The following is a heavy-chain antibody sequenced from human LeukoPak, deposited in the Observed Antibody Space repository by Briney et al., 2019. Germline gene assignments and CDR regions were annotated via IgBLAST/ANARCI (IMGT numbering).Heavy chain of an antibody. CDR3: ARDRRSDTAMVTFDY. J-gene: IGHJ4*02. Sequence: PGRSLRLSCAASGFTFSSYAMRWVRQAPGKGLEWVAVISYDGSNKYYADSVKGRFTISRDNSKNTLYLQMNSLRAEDTAVYYCARDRRSDTAMVTFDYWGQGTLVTVSS. D-gene: IGHD5-18*01. CDR1: GFTFSSYA. V-gene: IGHV3-30*04. CDR2: ISYDGSNK.